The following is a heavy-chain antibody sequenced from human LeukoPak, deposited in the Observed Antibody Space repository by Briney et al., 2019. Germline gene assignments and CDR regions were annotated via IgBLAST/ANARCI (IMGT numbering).Heavy chain of an antibody. CDR2: IYTSGST. V-gene: IGHV4-4*07. CDR1: GGAISSYY. D-gene: IGHD4-11*01. CDR3: ARELYSSNNWFVP. Sequence: SETLSLTCTVSGGAISSYYWSWIQQPAGKGLEWIGRIYTSGSTNYNPSLKSRVTMSVDTSRNQFSLKLSSVTAADTAVYYCARELYSSNNWFVPWGQRTLVTVSS. J-gene: IGHJ5*02.